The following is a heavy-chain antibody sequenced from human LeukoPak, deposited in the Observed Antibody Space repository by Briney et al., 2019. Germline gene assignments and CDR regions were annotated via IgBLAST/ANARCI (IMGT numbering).Heavy chain of an antibody. J-gene: IGHJ4*02. V-gene: IGHV4-34*01. CDR3: ARANDRGYYYDSSSDFDF. Sequence: SETLSLTCAVYGGSFSGYYWSWIRQPPGKGLEWIGEINHSGSTNYNPSLKRRVTISVDTSKNQFSLKLSSVTAADTAVYYCARANDRGYYYDSSSDFDFWGQGTLVTVSS. CDR1: GGSFSGYY. CDR2: INHSGST. D-gene: IGHD3-22*01.